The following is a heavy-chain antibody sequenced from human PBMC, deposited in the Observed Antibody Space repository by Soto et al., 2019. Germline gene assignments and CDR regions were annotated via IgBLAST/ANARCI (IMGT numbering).Heavy chain of an antibody. Sequence: TSETLSLTCPVSGGSISSSSYYWGWIRQPPGKGLEWIGSIYYSGSTYYNPSLKSRVTISVDTSKNQFSLKLSSVTAADTAVYFCARQDFWSTYADYFDYWGQGTLVTVS. D-gene: IGHD3-3*01. J-gene: IGHJ4*02. CDR1: GGSISSSSYY. CDR3: ARQDFWSTYADYFDY. CDR2: IYYSGST. V-gene: IGHV4-39*01.